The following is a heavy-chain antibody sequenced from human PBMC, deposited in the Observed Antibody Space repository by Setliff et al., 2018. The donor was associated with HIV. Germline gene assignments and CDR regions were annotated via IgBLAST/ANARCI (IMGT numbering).Heavy chain of an antibody. Sequence: TLSLTCTVSGGSISSYYWSWIRQPPGKGLEWIGYIYTSGSTNYNPSLKSRVTISVDTSKNQFSLKLNSVTAADTAVYYCARHPRWDWFDPWGQGTLVTVSS. V-gene: IGHV4-4*09. CDR1: GGSISSYY. J-gene: IGHJ5*02. CDR3: ARHPRWDWFDP. CDR2: IYTSGST. D-gene: IGHD1-26*01.